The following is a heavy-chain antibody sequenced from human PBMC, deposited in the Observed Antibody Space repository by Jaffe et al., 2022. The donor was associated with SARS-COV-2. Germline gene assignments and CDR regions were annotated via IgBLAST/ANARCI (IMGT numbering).Heavy chain of an antibody. Sequence: QVQLVESGGGVVQPGRSLTLSCAASGFTFSSYAMHWVRQAPGKGLEWVAVISYDGRNKYYADSVKGRFTISRDNSKNTLYLQMNSLRAEDTAVYYCAREGGYCSGGSCYSYAFDIWGQGTMVTVSS. V-gene: IGHV3-30*04. CDR1: GFTFSSYA. J-gene: IGHJ3*02. D-gene: IGHD2-15*01. CDR2: ISYDGRNK. CDR3: AREGGYCSGGSCYSYAFDI.